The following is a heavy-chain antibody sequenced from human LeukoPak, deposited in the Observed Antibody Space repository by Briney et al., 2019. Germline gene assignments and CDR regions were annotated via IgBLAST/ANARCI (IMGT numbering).Heavy chain of an antibody. Sequence: GGSLRLSCAASGFTFSGYAMSWVRQAPGKGLEWVSTMSGSTGNTFYSDSVKGRFTISRDNSKNTLYLQMSSLRAEDTAVYYCANKLGLVQFYYYGMDVWGPGTTVTVTS. V-gene: IGHV3-23*01. J-gene: IGHJ6*02. D-gene: IGHD3/OR15-3a*01. CDR1: GFTFSGYA. CDR2: MSGSTGNT. CDR3: ANKLGLVQFYYYGMDV.